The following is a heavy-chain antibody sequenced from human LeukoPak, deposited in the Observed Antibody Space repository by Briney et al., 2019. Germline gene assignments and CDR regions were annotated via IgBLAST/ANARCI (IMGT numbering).Heavy chain of an antibody. V-gene: IGHV1-18*01. CDR2: ISASNVNT. CDR1: GYTFTSYG. Sequence: ASVKVSCKASGYTFTSYGISWVRQAPGQGLEGMGWISASNVNTNYAKNLVGRVTMTTDTSTSTPYMELRSLRSEDTAVYYCARGLGYDFWSGYSPGYYFAYWGQGTLVTVSS. J-gene: IGHJ4*02. CDR3: ARGLGYDFWSGYSPGYYFAY. D-gene: IGHD3-3*01.